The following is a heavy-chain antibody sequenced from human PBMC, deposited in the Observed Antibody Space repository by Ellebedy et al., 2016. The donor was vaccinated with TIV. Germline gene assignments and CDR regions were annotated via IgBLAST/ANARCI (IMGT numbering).Heavy chain of an antibody. D-gene: IGHD1-26*01. CDR3: ARDGGSYSDFDY. CDR2: INPNSGGT. V-gene: IGHV1-2*04. CDR1: GYTFTNFD. J-gene: IGHJ4*02. Sequence: AASVKVSCKASGYTFTNFDIIWVRQATGQGLEWMGWINPNSGGTNYAPKFQGWVTMTRDTSISPAYMELSRLRSDDTAVYYCARDGGSYSDFDYWGQGTLVTVSS.